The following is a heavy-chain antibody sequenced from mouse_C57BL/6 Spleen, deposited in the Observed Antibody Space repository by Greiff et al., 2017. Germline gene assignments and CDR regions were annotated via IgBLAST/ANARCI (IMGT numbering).Heavy chain of an antibody. CDR1: GYTFTDYY. D-gene: IGHD2-4*01. J-gene: IGHJ4*01. V-gene: IGHV1-76*01. Sequence: VQLQQSGAELVRPGASVKLSCKASGYTFTDYYINWVKQRPGQGLEWIARIYPGSGNTYYNEKFKGKATLTAEKSSSTAYMQLSSLTSEDSAVYFCARHYDYDGYAMDYWGQGTSVTVSS. CDR3: ARHYDYDGYAMDY. CDR2: IYPGSGNT.